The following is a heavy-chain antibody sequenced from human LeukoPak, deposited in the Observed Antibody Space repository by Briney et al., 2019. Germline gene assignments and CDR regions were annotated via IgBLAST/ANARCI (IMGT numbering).Heavy chain of an antibody. Sequence: ASVKVSCKASGYTFTSYAMNWVRQAPGQGLEWMGWINTNTGNPTYAQGSTGRFVFSLDTSVSTAYLQISSLKAEDTAVYYCARDGVLLWFGEVNWFDPWGQGTLVTVSS. CDR3: ARDGVLLWFGEVNWFDP. J-gene: IGHJ5*02. CDR1: GYTFTSYA. D-gene: IGHD3-10*01. CDR2: INTNTGNP. V-gene: IGHV7-4-1*02.